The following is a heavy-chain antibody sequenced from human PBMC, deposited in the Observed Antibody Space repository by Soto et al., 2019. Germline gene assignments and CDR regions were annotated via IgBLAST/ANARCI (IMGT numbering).Heavy chain of an antibody. CDR2: ISGSGGST. D-gene: IGHD6-6*01. CDR3: AIARFGSSSYYYYGLDV. CDR1: GFTFSTYA. J-gene: IGHJ6*02. V-gene: IGHV3-23*01. Sequence: LRLSCAASGFTFSTYAMSWVRQAQGKGLEGVSAISGSGGSTYYADSVKGRFTISRDNSKNTLYLQMNSLRAEDTAVYYCAIARFGSSSYYYYGLDVWGQGTTVTVSS.